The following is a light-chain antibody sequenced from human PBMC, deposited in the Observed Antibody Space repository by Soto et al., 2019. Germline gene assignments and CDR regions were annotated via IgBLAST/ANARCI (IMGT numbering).Light chain of an antibody. Sequence: ETVVTQSPATLSVSPGETASLSCRASQSFTRSLAWYQQKPGQAPRLLIYGASTRATGIPARFTGSGSGTEFTLTISNLQSEDFAVYSCQQYNTWPRTFGQGTKVEMK. CDR3: QQYNTWPRT. J-gene: IGKJ1*01. V-gene: IGKV3-15*01. CDR1: QSFTRS. CDR2: GAS.